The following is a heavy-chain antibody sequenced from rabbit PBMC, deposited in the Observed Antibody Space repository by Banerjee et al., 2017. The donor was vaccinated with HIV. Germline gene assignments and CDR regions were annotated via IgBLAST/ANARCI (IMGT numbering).Heavy chain of an antibody. CDR3: ARDTGYAGYGNYDL. V-gene: IGHV1S45*01. Sequence: QEQLEESGGDLVKPGASLTLTCTASGFSFSSYDYMCWVRQAPGKGLEWIACIYTSSGSTYYASWAKGRFTISKTSSTTVTLQMTSLTAADTATYFCARDTGYAGYGNYDLWGPGTLVTVS. J-gene: IGHJ6*01. CDR2: IYTSSGST. CDR1: GFSFSSYDY. D-gene: IGHD7-1*01.